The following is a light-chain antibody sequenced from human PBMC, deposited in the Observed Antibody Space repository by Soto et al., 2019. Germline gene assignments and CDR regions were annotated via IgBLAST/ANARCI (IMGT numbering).Light chain of an antibody. CDR1: SSNIGSST. J-gene: IGLJ3*02. V-gene: IGLV1-44*01. Sequence: QSVLTQPPSASGTPGQRVTISCSGSSSNIGSSTVNWYQHLPGTAPKLLIYTNDQRPSGVPDRFSGSKSGTSASLAISGVQSQDDADYHCAVWDDSLHGVVFGGGTKLTVL. CDR3: AVWDDSLHGVV. CDR2: TND.